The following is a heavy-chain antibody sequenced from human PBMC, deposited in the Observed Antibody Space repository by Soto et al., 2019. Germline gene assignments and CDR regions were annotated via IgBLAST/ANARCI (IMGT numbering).Heavy chain of an antibody. J-gene: IGHJ4*02. CDR2: VFSSGTT. V-gene: IGHV4-39*01. CDR1: GSSLDSSNTY. D-gene: IGHD3-10*01. CDR3: ARRIPGRGVSL. Sequence: SETLSLTCSVSGSSLDSSNTYWGWVGQPPWEPREWIGSVFSSGTTYYNASLKSRIAISLNTPKNQFSLRLSSVTAAETAMYYCARRIPGRGVSLWVLVILVTAPQ.